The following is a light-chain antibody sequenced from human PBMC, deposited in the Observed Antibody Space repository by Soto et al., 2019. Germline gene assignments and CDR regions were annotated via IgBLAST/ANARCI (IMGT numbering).Light chain of an antibody. V-gene: IGKV1-5*01. CDR2: DAS. CDR3: QQYNSYSLNT. J-gene: IGKJ2*01. Sequence: DLQMTQSPSTLSASVGDRVTITCRASQSIRSWLAWYQQKPGKAPKLLIYDASSLKSGVPSRFSGSASGTEFTLTISSLQPDDFATYYCQQYNSYSLNTFGQGTKLEIK. CDR1: QSIRSW.